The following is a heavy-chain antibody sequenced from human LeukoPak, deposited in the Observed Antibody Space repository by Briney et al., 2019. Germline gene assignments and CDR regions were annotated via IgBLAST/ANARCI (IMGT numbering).Heavy chain of an antibody. CDR2: IYYSGST. Sequence: PSETLSLTCAVYGGSFSGYYWSWIRQPPGKGLEWIGYIYYSGSTYYNPSLKSRVTISVDTSKNQFSLKLSSVTAADTAVYYCARNIVVVVAATPGRLERRPDAFDIWGQGTMVTVSS. CDR3: ARNIVVVVAATPGRLERRPDAFDI. V-gene: IGHV4-30-4*08. J-gene: IGHJ3*02. CDR1: GGSFSGYY. D-gene: IGHD2-15*01.